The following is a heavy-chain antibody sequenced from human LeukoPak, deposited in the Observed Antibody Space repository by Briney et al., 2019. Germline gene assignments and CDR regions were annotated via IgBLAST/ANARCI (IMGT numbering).Heavy chain of an antibody. V-gene: IGHV1-2*02. Sequence: EASVKVSCKASGYTFTSYAMNWVRQAPGQGLEWMGWVNPKGGATNYAQKFQGRVTMTRDTSITTAYMELARLRFDDTAVYYCARGATSEFSWGQGTMVTVSS. CDR3: ARGATSEFS. CDR1: GYTFTSYA. J-gene: IGHJ3*01. CDR2: VNPKGGAT. D-gene: IGHD5-12*01.